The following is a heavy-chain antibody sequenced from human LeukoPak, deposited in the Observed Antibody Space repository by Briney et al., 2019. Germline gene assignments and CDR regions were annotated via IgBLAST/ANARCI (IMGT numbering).Heavy chain of an antibody. CDR1: GFTFSSYA. CDR2: ISCDGSNK. V-gene: IGHV3-30-3*01. D-gene: IGHD5-12*01. CDR3: ARDRGYEDY. J-gene: IGHJ4*02. Sequence: GGSLRLSCAASGFTFSSYAMHWVRQAPGKGLEWVAVISCDGSNKYYADSVKGRFTISRDNSKNTLYLQMNSLRAEDTAVYYCARDRGYEDYWGQGTLVTVSS.